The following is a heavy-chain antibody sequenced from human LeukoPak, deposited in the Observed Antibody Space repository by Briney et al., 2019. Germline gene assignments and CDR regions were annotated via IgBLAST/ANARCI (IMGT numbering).Heavy chain of an antibody. Sequence: SETLSLTCTVSGGSISSGGYYWSWIRQPPGKGLEWIGYIYYSGSTYYNPSLKSRVTISVDTSKNQFSLNLSSVTAADTAVYYCARDEYYYDSSGYYYYMDVWGKGTTVTVSS. V-gene: IGHV4-30-4*08. CDR3: ARDEYYYDSSGYYYYMDV. CDR2: IYYSGST. CDR1: GGSISSGGYY. D-gene: IGHD3-22*01. J-gene: IGHJ6*03.